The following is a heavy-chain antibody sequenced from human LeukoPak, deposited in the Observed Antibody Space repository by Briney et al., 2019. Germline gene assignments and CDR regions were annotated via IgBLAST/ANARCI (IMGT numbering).Heavy chain of an antibody. CDR3: ERSLMLIWFGGSTSGYMDV. V-gene: IGHV1-2*02. Sequence: ASVKASCKASGYTFTGYYMHGVRQAPGQGLEWMGWINPNRGGTNYTQKFQGRVTMTRDTSISTAYMELSRLRSDETAVYYCERSLMLIWFGGSTSGYMDVWGKGNTVTVSS. D-gene: IGHD3-10*01. CDR2: INPNRGGT. CDR1: GYTFTGYY. J-gene: IGHJ6*03.